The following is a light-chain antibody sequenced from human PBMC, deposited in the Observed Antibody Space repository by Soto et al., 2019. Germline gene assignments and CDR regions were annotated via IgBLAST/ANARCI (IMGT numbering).Light chain of an antibody. CDR1: QTISNW. V-gene: IGKV1-5*03. CDR2: KAS. CDR3: QHYNSYSEA. J-gene: IGKJ1*01. Sequence: RMTQSPSALSASVGDRVTITCQASQTISNWLAWYQQKPGKAPKLPIYKASTLKSGVPSRFSGSGSGTEFTLTISSLQPDDFATYYCQHYNSYSEAFGQGTKVDVK.